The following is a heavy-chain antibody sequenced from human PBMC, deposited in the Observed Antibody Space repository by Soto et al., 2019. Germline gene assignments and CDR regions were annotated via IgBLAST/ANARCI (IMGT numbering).Heavy chain of an antibody. V-gene: IGHV1-2*02. CDR2: INPNSGGT. CDR3: ARGAGSSSYSSEDY. D-gene: IGHD6-6*01. Sequence: ASVKVSCKASGYTFTGYYMHWVRQAPGQGLEWMGWINPNSGGTNYAQKFQGRVTMTRDTSISTAYMELSRLRSDDTAVYYCARGAGSSSYSSEDYWGQGTLVTVSS. CDR1: GYTFTGYY. J-gene: IGHJ4*02.